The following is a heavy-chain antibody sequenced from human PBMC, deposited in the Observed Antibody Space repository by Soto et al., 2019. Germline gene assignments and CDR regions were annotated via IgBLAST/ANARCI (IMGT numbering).Heavy chain of an antibody. J-gene: IGHJ4*02. CDR2: ISYDGSNK. CDR1: GFTFSSYA. CDR3: ARDRDEVTTVSNTFDY. D-gene: IGHD4-17*01. V-gene: IGHV3-30-3*01. Sequence: QVQLVESGGGVVQPGRSLRLSCAASGFTFSSYAMHWVCLAPGKGLEWVAVISYDGSNKYYADSVKGRFTISRDNSKNTLYLQMNSLRAEDTAVYYCARDRDEVTTVSNTFDYWGQGTLVTVSS.